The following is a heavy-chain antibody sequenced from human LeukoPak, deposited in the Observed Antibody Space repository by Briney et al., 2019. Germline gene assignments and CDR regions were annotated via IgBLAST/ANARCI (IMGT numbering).Heavy chain of an antibody. V-gene: IGHV4-59*01. J-gene: IGHJ2*01. CDR3: ARMGIAAANAYWFLDL. CDR1: GDSISSYY. CDR2: IYYSGST. Sequence: SETLSLTCTVSGDSISSYYWSWIRQPPGKGLEWIGHIYYSGSTNYRPSLKRRVTISEDTSKNQFSLKLSSVTAADTAVYYCARMGIAAANAYWFLDLWGRGTLVTVFS. D-gene: IGHD6-13*01.